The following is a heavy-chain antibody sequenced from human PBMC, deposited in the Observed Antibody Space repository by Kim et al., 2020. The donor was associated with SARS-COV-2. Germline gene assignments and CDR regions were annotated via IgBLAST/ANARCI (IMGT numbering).Heavy chain of an antibody. D-gene: IGHD3-16*01. J-gene: IGHJ4*02. V-gene: IGHV4-61*02. Sequence: SETLSLTCTVSGGSISSGSYYWSWIRQPAGKGLEWIGRIYTSGSTNYNPSLKSRVTISVDTSKNQFSLKLSSVTAADTAVYYCAREGSDYDYVWGSWLWGQGTLVTVSS. CDR2: IYTSGST. CDR3: AREGSDYDYVWGSWL. CDR1: GGSISSGSYY.